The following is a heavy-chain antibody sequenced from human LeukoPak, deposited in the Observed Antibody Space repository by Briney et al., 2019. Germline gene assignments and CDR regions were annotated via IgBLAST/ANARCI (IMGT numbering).Heavy chain of an antibody. CDR1: GFTFHDYA. V-gene: IGHV3-9*03. J-gene: IGHJ4*02. D-gene: IGHD6-6*01. CDR3: AKVPTYSSSSLFDY. CDR2: ISWNGGTI. Sequence: GGSLRLSCAASGFTFHDYAMHWVRQAPGKGLEWVSGISWNGGTIDYADSVKGRFTISRDNAKNSLYLQMNSLRPEDMALYYCAKVPTYSSSSLFDYWGQGILVAVSS.